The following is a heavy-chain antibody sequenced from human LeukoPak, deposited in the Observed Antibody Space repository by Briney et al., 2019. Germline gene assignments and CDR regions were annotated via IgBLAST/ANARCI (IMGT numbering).Heavy chain of an antibody. CDR1: GGSISRYY. Sequence: SETLSLTCTVSGGSISRYYWSWIRQPAGKGLEWIGRIYSDGTITYNPSLQSRLTMSIDTSKNQFSLKLSFVTAADTAVYYCARDSGTTGEVKFDPWGQGTLVTVSS. J-gene: IGHJ5*02. V-gene: IGHV4-4*07. CDR3: ARDSGTTGEVKFDP. CDR2: IYSDGTI. D-gene: IGHD4-17*01.